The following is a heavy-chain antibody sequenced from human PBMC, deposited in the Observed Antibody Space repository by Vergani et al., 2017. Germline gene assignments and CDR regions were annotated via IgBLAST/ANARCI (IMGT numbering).Heavy chain of an antibody. Sequence: QVQLVQSGAEVKKPGSSVKVSCKASGGTFSSYAISWVRQAPGQGLEWMGGIIPIFGTANYAQKFQGRVTITADESTSTAYMELSSLRSEDTAVYYCATGDSSGYYWPDYYYYGMDVWGQGTTVTVSS. CDR1: GGTFSSYA. J-gene: IGHJ6*02. D-gene: IGHD3-22*01. CDR3: ATGDSSGYYWPDYYYYGMDV. CDR2: IIPIFGTA. V-gene: IGHV1-69*01.